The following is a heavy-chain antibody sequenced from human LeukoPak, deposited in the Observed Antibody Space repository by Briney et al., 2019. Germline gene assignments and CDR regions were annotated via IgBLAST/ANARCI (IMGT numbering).Heavy chain of an antibody. CDR3: ARARYFDL. CDR1: GGSISSYY. Sequence: PSETLSLTCTVSGGSISSYYWSWIRQPPGKGLEWIGYIYYSGSPNYNPSLKSRVTISVDTSKNQFSLKLSSVTAADTAVYYCARARYFDLWGRGTLVTVSS. CDR2: IYYSGSP. V-gene: IGHV4-59*01. J-gene: IGHJ2*01.